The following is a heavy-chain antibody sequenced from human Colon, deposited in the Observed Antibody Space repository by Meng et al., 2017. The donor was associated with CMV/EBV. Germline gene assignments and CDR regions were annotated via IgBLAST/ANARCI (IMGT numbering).Heavy chain of an antibody. J-gene: IGHJ4*02. D-gene: IGHD2-2*01. CDR1: GGSISSYY. CDR3: AQIVPAATGAYYFDH. CDR2: IYTSGST. V-gene: IGHV4-4*07. Sequence: SETLSLTCTVSGGSISSYYWSWIRQPAGKGLEWIGRIYTSGSTNYNPSLKSRVTMSVDTSKNQFSLKLTSVTAADTAVYFCAQIVPAATGAYYFDHWGQGTLVTVSS.